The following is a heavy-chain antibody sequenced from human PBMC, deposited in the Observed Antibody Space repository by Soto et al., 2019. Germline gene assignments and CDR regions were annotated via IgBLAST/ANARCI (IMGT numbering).Heavy chain of an antibody. V-gene: IGHV3-23*01. CDR3: TDPLEWFDPNYYYYGMDV. J-gene: IGHJ6*02. D-gene: IGHD3-3*01. CDR1: GFTFSSYA. CDR2: ISGSGGST. Sequence: GGSLRLSCAASGFTFSSYAMSWVRQAPGRGLEWVSAISGSGGSTYYADSVKGRFTISRDNSKNTLYLQMNSLRAEDTAVYYCTDPLEWFDPNYYYYGMDVWGQGTTVTVSS.